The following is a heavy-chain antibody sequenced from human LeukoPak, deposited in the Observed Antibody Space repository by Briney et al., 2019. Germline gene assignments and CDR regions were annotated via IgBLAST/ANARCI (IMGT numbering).Heavy chain of an antibody. Sequence: GGSLRLSCAASGFTFSSYEMNWVRQAPGKGLEWVSYISSSGSTIYYADSVKGRFTISRDNSKNTLYLQMNSLRAEDTAVYYCAKDPVNHYYYDSSGYYFPPREYFQHWGQGTLVTVSS. CDR3: AKDPVNHYYYDSSGYYFPPREYFQH. D-gene: IGHD3-22*01. V-gene: IGHV3-48*03. J-gene: IGHJ1*01. CDR2: ISSSGSTI. CDR1: GFTFSSYE.